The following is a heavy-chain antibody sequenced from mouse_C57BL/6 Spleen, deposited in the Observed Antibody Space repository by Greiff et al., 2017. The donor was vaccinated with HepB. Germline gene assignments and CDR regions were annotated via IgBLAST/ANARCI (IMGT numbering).Heavy chain of an antibody. J-gene: IGHJ3*01. D-gene: IGHD1-1*01. CDR2: IDPETGGT. CDR3: TREGATTVVAKFAY. V-gene: IGHV1-15*01. CDR1: GYTFTDYE. Sequence: QVQLQQSGAELVRPGASVTLSCKASGYTFTDYEMHWVKQTPVHGLEWIGAIDPETGGTAYNQKFKGKAILTADKSSSTAYMELRSLTSEDSAVYYCTREGATTVVAKFAYWGQGILVTVSA.